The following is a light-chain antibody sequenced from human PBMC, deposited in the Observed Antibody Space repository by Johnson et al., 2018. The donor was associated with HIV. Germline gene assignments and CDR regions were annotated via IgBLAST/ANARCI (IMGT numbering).Light chain of an antibody. Sequence: QAVLTQPPSVSAAPGQKVTISCSGSSSNIGSNYVSWYQQFPGTAPKLLIYENDKRPSGIPDRFSGSKSATSATLGITGLQTRDEADYYCGKWDTSLNAYVSGTGTKVTVL. J-gene: IGLJ1*01. V-gene: IGLV1-51*02. CDR2: END. CDR1: SSNIGSNY. CDR3: GKWDTSLNAYV.